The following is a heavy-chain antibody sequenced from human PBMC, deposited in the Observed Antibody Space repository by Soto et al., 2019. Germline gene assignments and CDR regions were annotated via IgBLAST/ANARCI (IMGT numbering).Heavy chain of an antibody. D-gene: IGHD2-21*02. J-gene: IGHJ4*02. Sequence: EVQLVESGGGLVQPGGSLRLSCAASGFTFSDHYMDWVRQAPGKGLEWVGRTRNKANSYTTEYAASVKGRFTISRDDSQHSLYLQITSLKTEDTAVYYCAIILAYCGGDCYSFDYWGQGTLVTVSS. CDR1: GFTFSDHY. CDR2: TRNKANSYTT. V-gene: IGHV3-72*01. CDR3: AIILAYCGGDCYSFDY.